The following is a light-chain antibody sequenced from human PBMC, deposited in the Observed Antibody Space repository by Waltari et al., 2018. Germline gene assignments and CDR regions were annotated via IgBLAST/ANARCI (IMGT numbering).Light chain of an antibody. CDR2: EAS. V-gene: IGKV3-11*01. Sequence: EIVLTQSPATLSLSPGERATLSCRASQSVSTYLAWYQQKPGQAPRLLLYEASNRATGIPARFSGSGSGTDFTLTINSLEPEDFGVYYCQQRSNWPQLTFGGGTKVEIK. CDR1: QSVSTY. CDR3: QQRSNWPQLT. J-gene: IGKJ4*01.